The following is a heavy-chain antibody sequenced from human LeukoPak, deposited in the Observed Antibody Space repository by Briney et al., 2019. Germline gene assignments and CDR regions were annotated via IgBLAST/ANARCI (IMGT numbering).Heavy chain of an antibody. CDR1: GYTFTSYY. J-gene: IGHJ4*02. CDR3: ARDNFGLRRYFDY. D-gene: IGHD3-3*01. Sequence: ASVTVSCTASGYTFTSYYMHWVRQAPGQGLEWMGIINPSGGSTSYAQKFQGRVTMTRDTSTSTVYMELSSLRSEDTAVYYCARDNFGLRRYFDYWGQGTLVTVSS. V-gene: IGHV1-46*01. CDR2: INPSGGST.